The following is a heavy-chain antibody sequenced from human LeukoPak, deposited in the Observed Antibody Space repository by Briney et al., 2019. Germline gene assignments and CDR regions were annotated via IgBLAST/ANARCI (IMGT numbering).Heavy chain of an antibody. J-gene: IGHJ6*02. V-gene: IGHV3-30-3*01. CDR2: ISYDGSNK. Sequence: GRSLRLSCAASGFTFSSYAMHWVRQAPGKGLEWVAVISYDGSNKYCADSVKGRFTISRDNSKNTLYLQMNSLRAEDTAVYYCARGPVPAASPYYYYGMDVWGQGTTVTVSS. D-gene: IGHD2-2*01. CDR1: GFTFSSYA. CDR3: ARGPVPAASPYYYYGMDV.